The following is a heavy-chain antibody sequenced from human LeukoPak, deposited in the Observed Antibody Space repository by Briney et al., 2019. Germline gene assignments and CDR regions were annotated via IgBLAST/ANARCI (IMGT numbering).Heavy chain of an antibody. J-gene: IGHJ4*02. D-gene: IGHD3-22*01. CDR2: IYHGGNS. Sequence: SETLSLTCTVSGYSISSGYYWGWIRQPPGQGLEWIGSIYHGGNSYYNASLKSRVAISVDTSKNQFSLKLISVTATDTAVYYCARDPSRSLYYDSSGFDYWGQGTLVTVSS. CDR1: GYSISSGYY. V-gene: IGHV4-38-2*02. CDR3: ARDPSRSLYYDSSGFDY.